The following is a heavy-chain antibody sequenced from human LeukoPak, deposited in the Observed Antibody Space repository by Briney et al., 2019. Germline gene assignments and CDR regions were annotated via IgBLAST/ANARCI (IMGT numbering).Heavy chain of an antibody. CDR1: GYTFTGYY. D-gene: IGHD6-13*01. CDR2: INPNSGGT. V-gene: IGHV1-2*02. J-gene: IGHJ6*02. Sequence: ASVKVSCKASGYTFTGYYMHWVRQAPRQGLEWMGWINPNSGGTDYAQKFQGRVTMTRDTSISTAYMELSRLRSDDTAVYYCARERIAAAGGFYYYYYGMDVWGQGTSVTVSS. CDR3: ARERIAAAGGFYYYYYGMDV.